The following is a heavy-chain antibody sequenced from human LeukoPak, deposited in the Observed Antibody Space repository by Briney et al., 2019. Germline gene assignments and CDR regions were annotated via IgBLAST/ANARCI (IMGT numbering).Heavy chain of an antibody. V-gene: IGHV4-30-2*01. J-gene: IGHJ3*02. D-gene: IGHD3-22*01. Sequence: PSQTLSLTCAVSGGSISSGGYSWSWIRQPPGKGLEWIGYIYHSGSTYYNPSLKSRVTISVDRSKNQFSLKLSSVTAADTAVYYCARGPITMIVVAMVGAFDIWGQGTMATVSS. CDR1: GGSISSGGYS. CDR2: IYHSGST. CDR3: ARGPITMIVVAMVGAFDI.